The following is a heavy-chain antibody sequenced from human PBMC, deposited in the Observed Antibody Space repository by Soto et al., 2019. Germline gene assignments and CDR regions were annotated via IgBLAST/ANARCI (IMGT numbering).Heavy chain of an antibody. V-gene: IGHV3-33*01. CDR3: ARAIAVAGTIDH. Sequence: TGGSLRLSCAASGFTFSSYGMHWVRQPPGKGLEWVAVIWYDGSNKYYADSVKGRFTISRDNSKHTLYLQMNSPRADDTAVYYRARAIAVAGTIDHWGQGTLVTVHS. CDR2: IWYDGSNK. J-gene: IGHJ4*02. CDR1: GFTFSSYG. D-gene: IGHD6-19*01.